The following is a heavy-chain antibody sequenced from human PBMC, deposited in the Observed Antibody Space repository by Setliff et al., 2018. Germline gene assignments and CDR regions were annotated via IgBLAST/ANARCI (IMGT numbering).Heavy chain of an antibody. CDR1: GYTFTAYY. CDR2: INPNAGNI. CDR3: ARSPAVLGIVYLDP. D-gene: IGHD2-15*01. V-gene: IGHV1-2*02. J-gene: IGHJ5*02. Sequence: GASVKVSCKASGYTFTAYYIHWVRQAPGQGLEWMGWINPNAGNINYIQKFQGRVTMTRDTSISTAYMELDSLRSEDTAVYYCARSPAVLGIVYLDPWGQGTLVTVSS.